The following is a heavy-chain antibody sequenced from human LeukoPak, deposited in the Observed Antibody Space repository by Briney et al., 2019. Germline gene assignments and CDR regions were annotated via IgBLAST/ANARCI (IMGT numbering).Heavy chain of an antibody. CDR2: IYYSGST. CDR3: ARGPHFHDSSGYSPSYSYAMDV. CDR1: GGSISSYY. D-gene: IGHD3-22*01. Sequence: SETLSLTCTVSGGSISSYYWSWIRQPPGKGLEWIGYIYYSGSTNYNPSLRSRVTISVDTSKNQFSLDLRSVTAADTAVYYCARGPHFHDSSGYSPSYSYAMDVWGQGTTVTVSS. V-gene: IGHV4-59*01. J-gene: IGHJ6*02.